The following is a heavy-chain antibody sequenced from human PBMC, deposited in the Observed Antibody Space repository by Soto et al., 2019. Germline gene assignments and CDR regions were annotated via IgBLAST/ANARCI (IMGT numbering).Heavy chain of an antibody. J-gene: IGHJ6*02. CDR1: GGSISTFY. CDR2: IFPPGST. Sequence: QVQLQESGPGLVKPSETLSLTCTVSGGSISTFYWSRIRQPAGKGLEWIGRIFPPGSTNYNPSLESRVTMSVDTSKNQFSLKLTSVTAADTAVYYCAREGGYSGYGDVWGQGTTVTVSS. D-gene: IGHD5-12*01. V-gene: IGHV4-4*07. CDR3: AREGGYSGYGDV.